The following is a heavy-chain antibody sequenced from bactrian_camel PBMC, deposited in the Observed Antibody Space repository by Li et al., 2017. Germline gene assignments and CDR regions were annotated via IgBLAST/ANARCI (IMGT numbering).Heavy chain of an antibody. CDR2: IDVDGSA. Sequence: VQLVESGGGSALAGGSVRLSCAASGYTFNTYSWFRQAPGKTREWVAGIDVDGSANYADSVSGRFTISKNNAKNTLYLQMNSLKVEDTAMYYCAATRGVCDTPGTVTYYGTGTQVTVS. J-gene: IGHJ4*01. D-gene: IGHD2*01. CDR1: GYTFNTY. V-gene: IGHV3S31*01.